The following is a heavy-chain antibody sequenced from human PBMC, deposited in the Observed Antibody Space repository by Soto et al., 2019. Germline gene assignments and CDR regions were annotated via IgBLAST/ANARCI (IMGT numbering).Heavy chain of an antibody. V-gene: IGHV4-59*08. CDR2: IYYSGST. J-gene: IGHJ5*02. CDR1: GGSISSYY. Sequence: PSETLSLTCTVSGGSISSYYWSWIRQPPGRGLEWIGYIYYSGSTNYNPSLKSRVTISVDTSKNQFSLKLSSVTAADTAVYYCAKSYGRGYNWFDPWGQGTLVTVSS. CDR3: AKSYGRGYNWFDP. D-gene: IGHD4-17*01.